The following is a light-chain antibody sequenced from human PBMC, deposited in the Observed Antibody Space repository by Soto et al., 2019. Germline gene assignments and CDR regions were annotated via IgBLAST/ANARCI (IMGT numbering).Light chain of an antibody. Sequence: DIPISRSRSSLTASVGDRVTLPCRASQGISNYLAWYQQKPGKVPKLLIYAASTLQSGVPSRFSGSGSGTEFTLPISSPQPDAFATYYSQQYNSYPHRTSDQGTKVDI. CDR1: QGISNY. CDR3: QQYNSYPHRT. V-gene: IGKV1-27*01. CDR2: AAS. J-gene: IGKJ1*01.